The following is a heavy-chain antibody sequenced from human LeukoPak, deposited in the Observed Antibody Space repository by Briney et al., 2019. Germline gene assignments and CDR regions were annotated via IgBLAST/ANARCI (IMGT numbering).Heavy chain of an antibody. J-gene: IGHJ4*02. CDR2: IYHSGST. V-gene: IGHV4-38-2*02. Sequence: SETLSLTCTVSSYSISSGYYWGWSRPPPGKGLEWIGSIYHSGSTYYNPSLKSRVTISVDTSKNQFSLKLSSVTAADTAVYYCARVVRGVTSYYFDYWGQGTLVTVSS. CDR1: SYSISSGYY. D-gene: IGHD3-10*01. CDR3: ARVVRGVTSYYFDY.